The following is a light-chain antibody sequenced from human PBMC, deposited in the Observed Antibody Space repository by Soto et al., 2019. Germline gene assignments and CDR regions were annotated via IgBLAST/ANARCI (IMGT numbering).Light chain of an antibody. CDR3: AAWDDSLSGEV. Sequence: QSVLTQPASVSGSPGQSITISCAGTSSDVGSHPLVSWYQQHPGKAPKLMISEDTKRPSGVSNRFSGSKSGNMASLAISGLRSEDEADYYCAAWDDSLSGEVFGGGTKLTVL. J-gene: IGLJ3*02. CDR2: EDT. V-gene: IGLV2-14*02. CDR1: SSDVGSHPL.